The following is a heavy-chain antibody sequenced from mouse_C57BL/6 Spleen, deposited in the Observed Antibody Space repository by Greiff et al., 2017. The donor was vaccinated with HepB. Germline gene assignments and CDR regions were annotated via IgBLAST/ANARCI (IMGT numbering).Heavy chain of an antibody. J-gene: IGHJ4*01. CDR2: ILPGSGST. D-gene: IGHD1-1*01. V-gene: IGHV1-9*01. CDR3: AKEVDYYGSSYEGNYYAMDY. Sequence: QVQLKESGAELMKPGASVKLSCKATGYTFTGYWIEWVKQRPGHGLEWIGEILPGSGSTNYNEKFKGKATFTADTSSNTAYMQLSSLTTEDSAISYCAKEVDYYGSSYEGNYYAMDYWGQGTSVTVSS. CDR1: GYTFTGYW.